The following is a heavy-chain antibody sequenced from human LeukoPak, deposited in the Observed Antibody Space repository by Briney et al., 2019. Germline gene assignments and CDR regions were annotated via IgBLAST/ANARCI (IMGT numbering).Heavy chain of an antibody. CDR3: AKDHNSNDYGDYADAFDI. CDR2: ISGSGGST. V-gene: IGHV3-23*01. CDR1: GFTFSSYA. D-gene: IGHD4-17*01. J-gene: IGHJ3*02. Sequence: PGGSLRLSCAASGFTFSSYAMSWVRQAPGKGLEWVSAISGSGGSTYYADSVKGRFTISRDNSKNTLYLQMHSLGAEDTAVYYCAKDHNSNDYGDYADAFDIWGQGTMVTVSS.